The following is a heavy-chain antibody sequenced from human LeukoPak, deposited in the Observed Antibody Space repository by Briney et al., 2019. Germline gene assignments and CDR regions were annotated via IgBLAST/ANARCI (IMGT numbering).Heavy chain of an antibody. J-gene: IGHJ6*02. CDR2: IYYSGST. Sequence: KTSETLSLTCTVSGGSISSYYWSWIRQPPGKGPEWIGYIYYSGSTNYNPSLKSRVTISVDTSKNHFSLKLSSVAAADTAVYYCARENDVTGNALDVWGQGTTVTVSS. V-gene: IGHV4-59*01. CDR3: ARENDVTGNALDV. D-gene: IGHD2-2*01. CDR1: GGSISSYY.